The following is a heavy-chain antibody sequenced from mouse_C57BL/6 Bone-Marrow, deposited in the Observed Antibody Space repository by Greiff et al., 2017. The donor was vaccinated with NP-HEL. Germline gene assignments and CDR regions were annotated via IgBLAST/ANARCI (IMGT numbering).Heavy chain of an antibody. CDR2: INPGSGGT. CDR1: GYAFTNYL. V-gene: IGHV1-54*01. CDR3: ARYPIYYGNLYATDY. Sequence: VQLQQSGAELVRPGTSVKVSCKASGYAFTNYLIEWVKQRPGQGLEWIGVINPGSGGTNYNEKFKGKATLTADKSSSTAYMQLSSLTSEDSAVYFCARYPIYYGNLYATDYWGQGTSVTVSS. J-gene: IGHJ4*01. D-gene: IGHD2-1*01.